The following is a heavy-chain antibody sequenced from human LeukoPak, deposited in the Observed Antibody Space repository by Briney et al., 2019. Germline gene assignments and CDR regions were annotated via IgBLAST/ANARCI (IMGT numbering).Heavy chain of an antibody. V-gene: IGHV3-74*01. CDR1: GLTFSSHW. D-gene: IGHD2-2*01. CDR3: ARDGKGIVVVPAAREDYYYYYGMDV. J-gene: IGHJ6*02. Sequence: PGGSLRLSCAASGLTFSSHWMHWVRQAPGKGLVWVSRITNDGSSTTYADSVKGRFTISRDNAKNMLYLQVNSLRAEDTAVYYCARDGKGIVVVPAAREDYYYYYGMDVWGQGTTVTVSS. CDR2: ITNDGSST.